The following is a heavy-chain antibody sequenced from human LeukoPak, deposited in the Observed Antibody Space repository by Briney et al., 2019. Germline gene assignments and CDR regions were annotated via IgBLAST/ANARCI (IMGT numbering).Heavy chain of an antibody. Sequence: SETLSLTCTVSGGSISSGDYYWSWIRQPPGKGLEWIGYIYYSGSTYYNPSLKSRVTISVDTSKNQFSLKLSSVTAADTAVDYCARGGDIVVVVAATGAFDIWGQGTMVTVSS. J-gene: IGHJ3*02. V-gene: IGHV4-30-4*01. CDR1: GGSISSGDYY. CDR3: ARGGDIVVVVAATGAFDI. CDR2: IYYSGST. D-gene: IGHD2-15*01.